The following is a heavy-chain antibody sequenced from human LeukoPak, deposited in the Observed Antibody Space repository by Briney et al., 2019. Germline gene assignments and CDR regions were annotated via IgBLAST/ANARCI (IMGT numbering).Heavy chain of an antibody. CDR3: AREDGSGSSFDY. CDR1: GFTFSSYW. D-gene: IGHD3-10*01. CDR2: INHNGNVN. Sequence: GGSLRLSCAASGFTFSSYWMNWARQAPGKGLEWVASINHNGNVNYYVDSVKGRFTISRDNAKNSLYLQMSNLRAEDTAVYYCAREDGSGSSFDYWGQGTLVTVSS. J-gene: IGHJ4*02. V-gene: IGHV3-7*03.